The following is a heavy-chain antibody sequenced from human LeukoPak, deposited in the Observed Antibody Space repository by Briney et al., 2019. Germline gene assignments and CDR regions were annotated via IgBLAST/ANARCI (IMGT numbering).Heavy chain of an antibody. D-gene: IGHD3-22*01. Sequence: GGSLRLSCAASGFTFSSYAMSWVRQAPGKGLEWVSAISGSGGSTYYADSVKGRFTISRDNSKNTLFLQMNSLRADDTAVYYCAKDRPNYYESNGHYYRRDGDCWGQGTLVTVSS. CDR1: GFTFSSYA. CDR3: AKDRPNYYESNGHYYRRDGDC. V-gene: IGHV3-23*01. J-gene: IGHJ4*02. CDR2: ISGSGGST.